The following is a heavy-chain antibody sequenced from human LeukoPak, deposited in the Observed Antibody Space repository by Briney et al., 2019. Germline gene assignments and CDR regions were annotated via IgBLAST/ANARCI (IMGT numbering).Heavy chain of an antibody. D-gene: IGHD4-17*01. CDR3: ATDYGDYEPIDY. CDR2: ISFDGTNK. CDR1: GVTLSNYA. J-gene: IGHJ4*02. V-gene: IGHV3-30*04. Sequence: PGRSLRLSCTASGVTLSNYAMHWVRRPPGRGLEWVAVISFDGTNKYCGDSVEGRFSVSRDNSKNTLYLQMNSLRPDDTAMYYCATDYGDYEPIDYWGQGTLVTVSS.